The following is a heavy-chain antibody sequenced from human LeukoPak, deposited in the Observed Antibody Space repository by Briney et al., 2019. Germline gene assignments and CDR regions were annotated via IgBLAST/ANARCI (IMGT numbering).Heavy chain of an antibody. CDR2: IGTAGDT. CDR1: GFTFSSYD. V-gene: IGHV3-13*01. J-gene: IGHJ4*02. D-gene: IGHD1-26*01. Sequence: GGSLRLSCAASGFTFSSYDMHWVRQATGKGLEWVSAIGTAGDTYYPGSVKGRFTISRENAKNSLYLQMNSLRAGDTAVYYCARASPYGSHFDYWGQGTLVTVPS. CDR3: ARASPYGSHFDY.